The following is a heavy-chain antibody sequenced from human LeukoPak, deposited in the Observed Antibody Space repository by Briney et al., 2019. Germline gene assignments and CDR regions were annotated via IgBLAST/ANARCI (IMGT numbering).Heavy chain of an antibody. V-gene: IGHV1-2*02. Sequence: ASVKVSCKASGGTFSSYAISWVRQAPGQGLEWMGWINPNSGGTNYAQKFQGRVTMTRDTSISTAYMELSRLRSDDTAVYYCARGRYSSYYMDVWGKGTTVTISS. CDR1: GGTFSSYA. CDR2: INPNSGGT. CDR3: ARGRYSSYYMDV. D-gene: IGHD5-12*01. J-gene: IGHJ6*03.